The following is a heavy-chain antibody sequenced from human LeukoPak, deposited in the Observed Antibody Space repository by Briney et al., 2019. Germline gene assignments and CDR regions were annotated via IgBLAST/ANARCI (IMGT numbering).Heavy chain of an antibody. Sequence: SETLSLTCTVSGGSISSSTYYWGWIRQPPGKGLEWIGSILYSGTTYYNASLKSRVTISVDTSKNQFSLKLNSVTAADTAVYYCARPRYSGAVENPFDIWGQGTMVTVCS. CDR3: ARPRYSGAVENPFDI. V-gene: IGHV4-39*01. CDR1: GGSISSSTYY. J-gene: IGHJ3*02. CDR2: ILYSGTT. D-gene: IGHD5-12*01.